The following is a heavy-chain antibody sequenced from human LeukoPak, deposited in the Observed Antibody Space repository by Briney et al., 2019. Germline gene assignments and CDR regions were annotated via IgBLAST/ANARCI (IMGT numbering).Heavy chain of an antibody. CDR2: IYTSGST. CDR3: ARGPARGYSYGFIDY. J-gene: IGHJ4*02. CDR1: GGAISSYY. Sequence: SETLSLTCTVSGGAISSYYWSWIRQPAGKGLQWIGRIYTSGSTSYNPSLKSRVTMSVDTSKNQFSLKLSSVTAADTSVYCCARGPARGYSYGFIDYWGQGTLVTVSS. V-gene: IGHV4-4*07. D-gene: IGHD5-18*01.